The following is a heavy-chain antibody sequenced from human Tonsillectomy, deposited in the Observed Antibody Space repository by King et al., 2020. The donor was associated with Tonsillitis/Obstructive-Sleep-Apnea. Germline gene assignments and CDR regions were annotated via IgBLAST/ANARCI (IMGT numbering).Heavy chain of an antibody. CDR2: IYHSGTT. D-gene: IGHD6-13*01. V-gene: IGHV4-34*01. J-gene: IGHJ4*02. CDR3: AREHSSSLDY. CDR1: GGSFSGYY. Sequence: VQLQQWGAGLLKPSETLSLTCAVYGGSFSGYYCSWIRQPPGKGLEWIGEIYHSGTTNSNPSLKSRVTISVDTSKNQFSLKLSSVTAADTAVYFCAREHSSSLDYWGQGTLVTVSS.